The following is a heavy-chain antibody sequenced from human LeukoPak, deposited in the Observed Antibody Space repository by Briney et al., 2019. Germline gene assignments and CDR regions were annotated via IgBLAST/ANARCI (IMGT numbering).Heavy chain of an antibody. Sequence: PPETLSLTCAVYGGSFSGYYWSWIRQPPGKGLEWIGEINHSGSTNYNPSLKSRVTISVDTSKNQFSLKLGSVTAADTAVYYCARGRTMDYWGQGTLVTVSS. CDR3: ARGRTMDY. D-gene: IGHD3-3*01. J-gene: IGHJ4*02. CDR1: GGSFSGYY. V-gene: IGHV4-34*01. CDR2: INHSGST.